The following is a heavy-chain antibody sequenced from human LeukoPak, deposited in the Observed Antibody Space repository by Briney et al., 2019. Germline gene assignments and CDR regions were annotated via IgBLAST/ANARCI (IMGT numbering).Heavy chain of an antibody. CDR1: GYTFTSYG. CDR3: ARDLVEIRYFDWRERPFDS. V-gene: IGHV1-69*05. J-gene: IGHJ4*02. D-gene: IGHD3-9*01. CDR2: IIPIFGTA. Sequence: GASVKVSCKASGYTFTSYGISWVRQAPGQGLEWMGRIIPIFGTANYAQKFQGRVTITTDESTSTAFMELSSLRSEDTAVYSSARDLVEIRYFDWRERPFDSWGRGTLVTVSS.